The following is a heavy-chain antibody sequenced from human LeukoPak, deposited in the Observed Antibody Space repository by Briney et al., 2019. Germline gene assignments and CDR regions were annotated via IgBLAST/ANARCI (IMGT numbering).Heavy chain of an antibody. CDR2: IYYSGST. CDR1: GGSVSSGSYY. D-gene: IGHD3-22*01. CDR3: ARETRYDSSPYYFDY. Sequence: PSETLSLTCTVSGGSVSSGSYYWSWIRQPPRKGLEWIGYIYYSGSTNYNPTLKSRVTISVDTSKNQFSLKLSSVTAADTAVYYCARETRYDSSPYYFDYWGQGTLVTVSS. J-gene: IGHJ4*02. V-gene: IGHV4-61*01.